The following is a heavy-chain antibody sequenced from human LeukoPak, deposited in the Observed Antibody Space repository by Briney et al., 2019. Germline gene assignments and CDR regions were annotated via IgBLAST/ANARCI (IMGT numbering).Heavy chain of an antibody. D-gene: IGHD3-22*01. Sequence: GGSLRLSCAASGFTFNSYGMHWVRQAPGKGLQWVAAISYDGTTRYHADSVKGRSTISRDNSKDTLYLDMNSLRPEDTATYYCARVRRYSQYESSGYYADSWGQGTLIIVSS. CDR2: ISYDGTTR. CDR3: ARVRRYSQYESSGYYADS. J-gene: IGHJ5*01. V-gene: IGHV3-30*03. CDR1: GFTFNSYG.